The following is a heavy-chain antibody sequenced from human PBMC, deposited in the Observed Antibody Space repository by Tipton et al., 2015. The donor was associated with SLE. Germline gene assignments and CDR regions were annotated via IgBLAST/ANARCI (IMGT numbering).Heavy chain of an antibody. V-gene: IGHV4-31*03. J-gene: IGHJ4*02. CDR1: GGSISSGGYY. Sequence: TLSLTCTVSGGSISSGGYYWSWIRQHPGRGLEWIGYIYYSGSTYYNPSLKSRVTISVDTSKNQFSLKLSSVTAADTAVYYCATAGITGTTGYFDYWGQGTLVTVSS. D-gene: IGHD1-14*01. CDR3: ATAGITGTTGYFDY. CDR2: IYYSGST.